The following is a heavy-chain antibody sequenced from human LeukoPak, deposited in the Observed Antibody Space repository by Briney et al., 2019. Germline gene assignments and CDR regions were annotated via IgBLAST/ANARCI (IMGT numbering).Heavy chain of an antibody. J-gene: IGHJ5*02. CDR2: ILPIFGTA. CDR3: AKVGVVAANWFDP. Sequence: ASVKVSCKASGGTFSSYAISWVRQAPGQGLEWMGGILPIFGTANYAQKFQGRVTITAAASTSTAYMELSSLRSEDTAVYYCAKVGVVAANWFDPWGQGTLVTVSS. V-gene: IGHV1-69*01. CDR1: GGTFSSYA. D-gene: IGHD2-15*01.